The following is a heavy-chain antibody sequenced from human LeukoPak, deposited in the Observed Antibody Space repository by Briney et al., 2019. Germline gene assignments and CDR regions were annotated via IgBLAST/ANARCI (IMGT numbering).Heavy chain of an antibody. V-gene: IGHV4-34*01. CDR1: GGTFSGYY. CDR2: SNDSGGT. J-gene: IGHJ6*03. Sequence: SETLSPTCAVYGGTFSGYYWSWIRQPPGKRLEWVGESNDSGGTNYNPSLKSRVTISADKSKNQVSLKLTSVTAADTAVYYCARLPVIVGAALEYYYYYMDVWGQGTTVTVSS. D-gene: IGHD1-26*01. CDR3: ARLPVIVGAALEYYYYYMDV.